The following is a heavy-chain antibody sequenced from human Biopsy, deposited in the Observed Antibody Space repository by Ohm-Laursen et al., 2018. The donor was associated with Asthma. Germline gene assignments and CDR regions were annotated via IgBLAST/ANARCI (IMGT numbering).Heavy chain of an antibody. J-gene: IGHJ4*02. D-gene: IGHD3-22*01. V-gene: IGHV3-9*01. CDR1: GFAVSRDH. CDR3: AKVRSDWVITESFDY. Sequence: SLRLSCAAAGFAVSRDHMFWVRQAPGEGLEWVSGISWNSATIGYADSVEGRFTISRDNAKNSVFLHMDSLRPEDTAFYYCAKVRSDWVITESFDYWGQGVLVTVSS. CDR2: ISWNSATI.